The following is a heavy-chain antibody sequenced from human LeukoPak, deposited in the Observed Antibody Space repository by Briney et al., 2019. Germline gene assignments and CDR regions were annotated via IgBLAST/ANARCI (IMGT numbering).Heavy chain of an antibody. Sequence: PGGSLRLSCAASGFTFSSYRMNWVRQAPGKGLEWVSYICSSSSTIYYADSVKGRFTISRDNAKISLYLQMNSLRDEDMSVYYCGKPVGPVGGATITNWGQGTLVTVSS. D-gene: IGHD1-26*01. V-gene: IGHV3-48*02. CDR2: ICSSSSTI. J-gene: IGHJ4*02. CDR3: GKPVGPVGGATITN. CDR1: GFTFSSYR.